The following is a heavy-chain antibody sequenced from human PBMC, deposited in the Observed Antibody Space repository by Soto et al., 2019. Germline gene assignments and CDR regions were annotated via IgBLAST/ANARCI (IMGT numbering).Heavy chain of an antibody. Sequence: EGSLRRSSVASGFTFISYNMHWGRQATGNGLEWLSAIGTAGDSYYPGSGKGRFTISRENATNYLHLPMNSRSAGETAVYYCARVSRYCTNGVCYGYYYGMDVWGPGTTFTVSS. D-gene: IGHD2-8*01. V-gene: IGHV3-13*01. CDR2: IGTAGDS. CDR1: GFTFISYN. CDR3: ARVSRYCTNGVCYGYYYGMDV. J-gene: IGHJ6*01.